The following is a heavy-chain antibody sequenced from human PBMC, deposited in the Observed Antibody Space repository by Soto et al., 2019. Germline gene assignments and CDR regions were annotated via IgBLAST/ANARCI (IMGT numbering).Heavy chain of an antibody. J-gene: IGHJ4*02. CDR3: TTAFE. Sequence: EVQLVESGGGLVKPGGSLRLSCAVSAITFSNAWMTWVRQAPGKGLEWVGLIKSKADGGIIDYAAPVKGRFAISRDDSKNTLYLQMNSLKTEDTAVYYCTTAFEWGQGTLVTVSS. CDR2: IKSKADGGII. V-gene: IGHV3-15*01. CDR1: AITFSNAW.